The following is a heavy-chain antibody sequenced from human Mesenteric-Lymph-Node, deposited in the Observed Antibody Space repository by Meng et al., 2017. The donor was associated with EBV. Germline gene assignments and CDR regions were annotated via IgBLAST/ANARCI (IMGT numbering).Heavy chain of an antibody. D-gene: IGHD2-2*01. J-gene: IGHJ4*02. V-gene: IGHV4-4*02. CDR1: GDSICSDKW. CDR3: ASRYCPTTSCRQD. Sequence: VQVSGPVQGPVKPSVTLSLTCAFSGDSICSDKWWSWVREPPGKGLEWIGEIYHSGSTNYSPSLTSRVTILVDKSKNQFSLKLSSVTAADTAVYYCASRYCPTTSCRQDWGQGTLVTVSS. CDR2: IYHSGST.